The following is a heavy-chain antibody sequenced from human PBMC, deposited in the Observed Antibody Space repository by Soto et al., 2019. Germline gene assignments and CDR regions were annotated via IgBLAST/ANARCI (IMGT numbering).Heavy chain of an antibody. CDR1: GSTFSSYA. Sequence: QVQLVQSGAEVKKPGSSVKVSCKASGSTFSSYAISWVRQAPRQGLEWMGGIIPIFGTANYAQKFQGRVTITADESTSTAYKELSSLRSEDTAVYYCARGQQWLVLFQNFQHWGQGTLVTVSS. J-gene: IGHJ1*01. V-gene: IGHV1-69*01. CDR2: IIPIFGTA. CDR3: ARGQQWLVLFQNFQH. D-gene: IGHD6-19*01.